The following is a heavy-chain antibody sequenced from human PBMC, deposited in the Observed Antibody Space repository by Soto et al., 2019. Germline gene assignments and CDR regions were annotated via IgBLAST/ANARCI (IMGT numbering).Heavy chain of an antibody. Sequence: GGSLRLSCAAYGFTFSSYWMSWVRQAPGKGLEWVANIKQDGSEKYYVDSVKGRFTISRDNAKNSLYLQMNSLRAEDTAVYYCARPPLYSPMDVWGKGTTVTVSS. V-gene: IGHV3-7*01. CDR3: ARPPLYSPMDV. D-gene: IGHD3-10*01. CDR2: IKQDGSEK. J-gene: IGHJ6*03. CDR1: GFTFSSYW.